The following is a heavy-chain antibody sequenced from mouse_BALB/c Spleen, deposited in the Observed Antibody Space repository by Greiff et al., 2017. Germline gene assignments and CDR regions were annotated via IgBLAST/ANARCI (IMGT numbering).Heavy chain of an antibody. Sequence: VQLQESGPGLVAPSQSLSITCTVSGFSLTSYGVHWVRQPPGKGLEWLGMIWGGGSTDYNSALKSRLSISKDNSKSQVFLKMNSLQTDDTAMYYCARGLLRLPWFAYWGQGTLVTVSA. V-gene: IGHV2-6-4*01. CDR2: IWGGGST. CDR3: ARGLLRLPWFAY. J-gene: IGHJ3*01. D-gene: IGHD1-2*01. CDR1: GFSLTSYG.